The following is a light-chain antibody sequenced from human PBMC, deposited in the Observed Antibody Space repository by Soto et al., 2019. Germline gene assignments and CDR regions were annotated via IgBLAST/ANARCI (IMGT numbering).Light chain of an antibody. CDR1: QSISSW. V-gene: IGKV1-5*01. CDR3: QQYNSYSYP. J-gene: IGKJ2*01. CDR2: DAS. Sequence: DIQMTQSPSTLSASVGDRVTITCRASQSISSWLAWYQQKPGKAPKLLIYDASSLESGVPSGFSGSRSGTEFTLPISGLQPDDFETYYSQQYNSYSYPFGQGTKLEI.